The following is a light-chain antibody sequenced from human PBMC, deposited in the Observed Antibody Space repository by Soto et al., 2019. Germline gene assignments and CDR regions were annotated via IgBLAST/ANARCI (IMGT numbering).Light chain of an antibody. CDR3: QQYINYFRT. Sequence: DIQMTPSPSTLSASVGDRVTITCRASQSIGVWLAWYQQKPGTAPKLLIYKTSTLDSGGPLRFSGSGSGTEFTLTISSLQPDDFATYYCQQYINYFRTFGQGTKVEIK. CDR2: KTS. J-gene: IGKJ1*01. V-gene: IGKV1-5*03. CDR1: QSIGVW.